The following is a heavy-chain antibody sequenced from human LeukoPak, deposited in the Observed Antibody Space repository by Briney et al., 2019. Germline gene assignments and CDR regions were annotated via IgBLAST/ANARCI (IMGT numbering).Heavy chain of an antibody. D-gene: IGHD3-3*01. Sequence: ASVKVSCKASGGTFSSYAISWVRQAPGQGLEWMGGIIPIFGTANYAQKFQGRVTITADESTSTAYMELSSLRSEDTAVYYCARERNDFWSGYCDYWGQGTLVTVSS. CDR3: ARERNDFWSGYCDY. CDR2: IIPIFGTA. V-gene: IGHV1-69*13. CDR1: GGTFSSYA. J-gene: IGHJ4*02.